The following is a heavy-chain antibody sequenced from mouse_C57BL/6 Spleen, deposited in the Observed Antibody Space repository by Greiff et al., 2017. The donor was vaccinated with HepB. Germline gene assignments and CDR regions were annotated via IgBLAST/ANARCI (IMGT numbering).Heavy chain of an antibody. Sequence: EVQVVESGGGLVKPGGSLKLSCAASGFTFSDYGMHWVRQAPEKGLEWVAYISSGSSTIYYADTVKGRFTISRDNAKNTLFLQMTSLRSEDTAMYYCARRELSSHWGQGTLVTVSA. D-gene: IGHD1-1*02. V-gene: IGHV5-17*01. CDR2: ISSGSSTI. CDR3: ARRELSSH. J-gene: IGHJ3*01. CDR1: GFTFSDYG.